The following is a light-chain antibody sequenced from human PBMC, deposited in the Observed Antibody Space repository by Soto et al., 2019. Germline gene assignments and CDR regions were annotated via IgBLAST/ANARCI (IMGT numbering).Light chain of an antibody. CDR3: CLYTGSYTWV. CDR1: RSDVGGYTY. J-gene: IGLJ3*02. Sequence: QSVLTQTRSVSGSPGQSVTISCTGTRSDVGGYTYVSWYQQHPGKAPKRMIYDVSKRPSGVPDRFSGSKSGNTASLTISGLQGEDEADYYCCLYTGSYTWVFGGGTKLNVL. V-gene: IGLV2-11*01. CDR2: DVS.